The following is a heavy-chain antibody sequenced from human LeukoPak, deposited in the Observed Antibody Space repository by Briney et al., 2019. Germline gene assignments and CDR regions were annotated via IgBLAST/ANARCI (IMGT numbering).Heavy chain of an antibody. V-gene: IGHV3-30*18. J-gene: IGHJ3*02. D-gene: IGHD2-15*01. CDR1: GFPFSGYG. CDR3: DNDGGGGFDAFDM. CDR2: ISYDGSNK. Sequence: GGSLRLSCAASGFPFSGYGMHWVRQAPGKGLEWVAVISYDGSNKYYADSVKGRFTISRDNSKNTYNLQMKSLRVEAAAVDFCDNDGGGGFDAFDMGGQGTMVTVSS.